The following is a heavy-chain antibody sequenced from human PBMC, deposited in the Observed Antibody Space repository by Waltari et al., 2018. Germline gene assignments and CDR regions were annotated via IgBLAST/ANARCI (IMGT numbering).Heavy chain of an antibody. D-gene: IGHD3-22*01. Sequence: QVQVVESGGGVVQPGRSLRPSCAASEFTFSTHPMPWVRQAPGKGLVWVAVISYNGRNIYYEDSVKGRFTISRDNSKKTLYLQMSSLRAEDTAVYYCARDYCDRTNCHGMDVWGQGTTVTVSS. CDR1: EFTFSTHP. J-gene: IGHJ6*02. CDR3: ARDYCDRTNCHGMDV. CDR2: ISYNGRNI. V-gene: IGHV3-30*04.